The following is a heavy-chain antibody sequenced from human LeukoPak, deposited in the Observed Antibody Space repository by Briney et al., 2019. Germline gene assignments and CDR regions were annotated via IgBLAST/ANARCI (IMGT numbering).Heavy chain of an antibody. CDR3: ARDARFNYYDSSAAFDY. Sequence: GASVKVSCKASGYTFTTYAIHWVRQAPGQRLEWMGWINAGNGNRKYSQEFQGRVTITRDTSASTTYMELSSLRSEDMAVYYCARDARFNYYDSSAAFDYWGQGTLVTVSS. CDR1: GYTFTTYA. CDR2: INAGNGNR. D-gene: IGHD3-22*01. J-gene: IGHJ4*02. V-gene: IGHV1-3*03.